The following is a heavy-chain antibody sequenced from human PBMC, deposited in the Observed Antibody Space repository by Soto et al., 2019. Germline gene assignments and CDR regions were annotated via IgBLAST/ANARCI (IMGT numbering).Heavy chain of an antibody. CDR2: IYHSGST. J-gene: IGHJ4*02. Sequence: SETLSLTCAVSGYSISSGYYWGWIRQPPGKGLEWIGCIYHSGSTYYNPSLKSRVTISVDTSKNQFSLKLSSVTAADTAVYYCARRSLSSGWFDYWGQGTLVTVSS. D-gene: IGHD6-19*01. V-gene: IGHV4-38-2*01. CDR3: ARRSLSSGWFDY. CDR1: GYSISSGYY.